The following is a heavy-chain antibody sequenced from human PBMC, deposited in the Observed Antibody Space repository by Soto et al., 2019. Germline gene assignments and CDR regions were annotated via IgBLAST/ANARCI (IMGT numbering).Heavy chain of an antibody. J-gene: IGHJ3*01. Sequence: ASVKVSCKASGYSFTTYNIHWVRQAPGPGLEWMGAVNPSSGSTSYAQKFQGRVTLTRDTSTSTVYMELSSLRSEDAAVYYCARWAPDAFHAWGHGTLVTVSS. CDR3: ARWAPDAFHA. CDR2: VNPSSGST. CDR1: GYSFTTYN. V-gene: IGHV1-46*01.